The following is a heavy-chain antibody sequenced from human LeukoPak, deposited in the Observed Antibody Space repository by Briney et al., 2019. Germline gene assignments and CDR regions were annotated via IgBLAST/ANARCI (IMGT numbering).Heavy chain of an antibody. J-gene: IGHJ6*02. V-gene: IGHV3-30*18. Sequence: GGSLRLSCAASGFTFSSYGMHWVRQALGKGLEWVAVISYDGSNKYYADSVKGRFTISRDNSKNTLYLQMNSLRAEDTAVYYCAKDTKQMDIVVVPAAKAYYYYGMDVWGQGTTVTVSS. CDR1: GFTFSSYG. D-gene: IGHD2-2*03. CDR2: ISYDGSNK. CDR3: AKDTKQMDIVVVPAAKAYYYYGMDV.